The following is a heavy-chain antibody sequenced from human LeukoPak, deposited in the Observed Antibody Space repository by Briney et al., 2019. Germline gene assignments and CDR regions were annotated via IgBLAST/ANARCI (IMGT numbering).Heavy chain of an antibody. J-gene: IGHJ6*03. CDR2: INPNSGGT. D-gene: IGHD2-2*01. CDR3: ARVVVVPPNYYYYYMDV. Sequence: ASVKVSCKASGYTFTSYDINWVRQATGQGLEWMGWINPNSGGTNYAQKFQGRVTMTRDTSISTAYMELSRLTSDDTAVYYCARVVVVPPNYYYYYMDVWGKGTTVTVSS. V-gene: IGHV1-2*02. CDR1: GYTFTSYD.